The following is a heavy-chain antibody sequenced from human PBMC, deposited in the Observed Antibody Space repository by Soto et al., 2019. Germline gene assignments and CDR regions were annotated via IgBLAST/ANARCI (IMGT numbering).Heavy chain of an antibody. CDR3: ARTNGDFDY. CDR2: MNPNSGYT. D-gene: IGHD2-8*01. V-gene: IGHV1-8*01. CDR1: GYTFSSYD. Sequence: QVQLVQSGTEVKKPGASVKVSCKTSGYTFSSYDINWVRQVTGQGLEWMGWMNPNSGYTDYAQKFQGRLTMTRDSSIRTAYMELSSLRSEDTAVYYCARTNGDFDYWGQGTLVTVSS. J-gene: IGHJ4*02.